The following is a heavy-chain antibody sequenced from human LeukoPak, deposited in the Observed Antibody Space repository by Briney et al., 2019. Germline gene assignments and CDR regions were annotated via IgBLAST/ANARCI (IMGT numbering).Heavy chain of an antibody. CDR2: IKSKSDGGTT. J-gene: IGHJ4*02. Sequence: GGSLRLSCAPSGFTFSNAWMSWVRQAPGKGLEWVGRIKSKSDGGTTDYAAPVKGSFTISGDGSKNTLYLQMNSLKTEDTAVYYCTTGVLTGFPRWGQGTLVTVSS. D-gene: IGHD3-9*01. CDR3: TTGVLTGFPR. V-gene: IGHV3-15*01. CDR1: GFTFSNAW.